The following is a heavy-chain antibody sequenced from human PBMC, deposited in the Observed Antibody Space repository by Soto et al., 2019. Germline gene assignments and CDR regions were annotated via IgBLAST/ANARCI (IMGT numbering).Heavy chain of an antibody. V-gene: IGHV1-69*01. CDR1: GGTFSSYA. D-gene: IGHD6-13*01. J-gene: IGHJ5*02. CDR3: ARASRRTGFVIAAADSDWFDP. CDR2: IIPIFGTA. Sequence: VKVSCKASGGTFSSYAVSWVRQAPGQGLEWMGGIIPIFGTANYAQKFQGRVTITADESTSTAYMELSSLRSEDTAVYYCARASRRTGFVIAAADSDWFDPWGQGTLVTDSS.